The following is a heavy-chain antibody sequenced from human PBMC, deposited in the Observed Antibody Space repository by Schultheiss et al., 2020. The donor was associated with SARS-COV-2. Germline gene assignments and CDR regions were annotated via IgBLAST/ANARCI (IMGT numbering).Heavy chain of an antibody. Sequence: GGSLRLSCAASGFTFSDYYMSWIRQAPGKGLEWVGRIKSKTDGGTTEYAASVKGRFTISRDDSKNTLYLQMNSLKTEDTAVYYCTTDLLLHRPHWFDPWGQGTLVTVSS. V-gene: IGHV3-15*01. CDR3: TTDLLLHRPHWFDP. D-gene: IGHD2-21*01. CDR2: IKSKTDGGTT. J-gene: IGHJ5*02. CDR1: GFTFSDYY.